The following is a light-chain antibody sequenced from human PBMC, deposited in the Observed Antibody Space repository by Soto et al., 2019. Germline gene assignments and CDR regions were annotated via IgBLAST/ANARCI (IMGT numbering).Light chain of an antibody. CDR3: ATWDDNVKGRV. V-gene: IGLV1-44*01. CDR2: TNS. Sequence: QPALTQPPSASGPPAQRVTISSSGRASNIGSNFVSWYQVAPGTAPKLLIYTNSHRPSGVPDRFSGSRSGTSASLDISGLQSDDEADYFCATWDDNVKGRVFGGGTKVTVL. CDR1: ASNIGSNF. J-gene: IGLJ3*02.